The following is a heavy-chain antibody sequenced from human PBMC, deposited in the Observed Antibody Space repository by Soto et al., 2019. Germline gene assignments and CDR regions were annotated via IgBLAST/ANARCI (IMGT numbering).Heavy chain of an antibody. CDR1: GGTFSSYT. V-gene: IGHV1-69*02. Sequence: QVQLVQSGAEVKKPGSSVKVSCKASGGTFSSYTISWVRQAPGQGLEWMGRIIPILGIANYAQKFQGRVTITADKSTSTAYMELSSLRSEDTAVYYCAIERGFWSDYYYMDVWGKGTTVTVSS. CDR2: IIPILGIA. J-gene: IGHJ6*03. D-gene: IGHD3-3*01. CDR3: AIERGFWSDYYYMDV.